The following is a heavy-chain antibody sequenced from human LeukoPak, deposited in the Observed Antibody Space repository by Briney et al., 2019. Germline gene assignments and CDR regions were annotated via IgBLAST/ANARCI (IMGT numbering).Heavy chain of an antibody. J-gene: IGHJ3*01. CDR1: GYSFSNYW. CDR3: ARPSSSGYSRAFDV. Sequence: PGESLKSSCKGSGYSFSNYWIGWVRQMPGKGLEWMGIIYPGDSDTRYSPSFQGQVTISADKSISTAYLQWSSLKASDTAMYYCARPSSSGYSRAFDVWGQGTMVSVSS. CDR2: IYPGDSDT. D-gene: IGHD3-22*01. V-gene: IGHV5-51*01.